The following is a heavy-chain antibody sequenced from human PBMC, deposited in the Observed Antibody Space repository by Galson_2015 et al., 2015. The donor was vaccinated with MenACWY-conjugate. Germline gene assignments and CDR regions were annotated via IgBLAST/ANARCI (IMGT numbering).Heavy chain of an antibody. V-gene: IGHV3-49*03. CDR1: GFTFGDYA. D-gene: IGHD2-8*02. CDR2: IRCKSYGGTA. Sequence: SLRLSCAASGFTFGDYAMTWFRQAPGKGLEWIGFIRCKSYGGTAEYAASVKGRFTISRDDSKSIAYLQMNSLKTEDTAVYYCARASILGGATIRLVAYHIWGQGTVVTVSS. J-gene: IGHJ3*02. CDR3: ARASILGGATIRLVAYHI.